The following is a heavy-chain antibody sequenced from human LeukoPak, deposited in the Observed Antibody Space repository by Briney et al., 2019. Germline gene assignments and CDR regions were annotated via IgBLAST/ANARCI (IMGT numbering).Heavy chain of an antibody. CDR3: ARGPYITIFGVVIPVDYYYYMDV. Sequence: ASVKVSSTASGGTFSSYAISWVRQAPGQGLEWMGGIIPIFGTANYAQKFQGRVTITTDESTSTAYMELSSLRSEDTAVYYCARGPYITIFGVVIPVDYYYYMDVWGKGTTVTVSS. J-gene: IGHJ6*03. V-gene: IGHV1-69*05. CDR2: IIPIFGTA. D-gene: IGHD3-3*01. CDR1: GGTFSSYA.